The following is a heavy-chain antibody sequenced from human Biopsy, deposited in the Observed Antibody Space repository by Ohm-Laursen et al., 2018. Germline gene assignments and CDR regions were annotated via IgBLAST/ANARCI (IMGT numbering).Heavy chain of an antibody. CDR1: GYNFTGYY. J-gene: IGHJ2*01. V-gene: IGHV1-2*02. Sequence: GASVKVSCKLSGYNFTGYYIHWVRQAPGQGLEWMGWINPNSGGTDYPQNFQGRVSMTRDTSISTAYMDLSRLRSDDTAVYYCARGRRHCSGTCSRWYFDLWGRGTLVTVSS. CDR2: INPNSGGT. D-gene: IGHD2-2*01. CDR3: ARGRRHCSGTCSRWYFDL.